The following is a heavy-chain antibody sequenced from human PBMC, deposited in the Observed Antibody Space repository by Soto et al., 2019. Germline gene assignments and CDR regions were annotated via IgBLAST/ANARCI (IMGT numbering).Heavy chain of an antibody. CDR1: GGSISSSSYY. Sequence: PSETLSLTCTVSGGSISSSSYYWVWIRQPPGKGLEWIGSIYYSGSTYYNPSLKSRVTISVDTSKNQYSLKLSSVTAADTAVYYCARLVGATTYYYYGMDVWGQGTTVTVSS. V-gene: IGHV4-39*01. J-gene: IGHJ6*02. CDR3: ARLVGATTYYYYGMDV. CDR2: IYYSGST. D-gene: IGHD1-26*01.